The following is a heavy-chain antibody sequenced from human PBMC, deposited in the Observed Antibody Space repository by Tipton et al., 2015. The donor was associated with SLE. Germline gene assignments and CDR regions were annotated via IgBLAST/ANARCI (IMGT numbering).Heavy chain of an antibody. CDR2: ISEDGKNK. CDR3: ARDRNNDPPTAVYYYKGMDV. Sequence: SLRLSCAVSGFTFSTYGMHWVRQAPGKGLEWVAVISEDGKNKVYADALKGRFTISRDNSKNTLYLQLNSLRGEDTAVYYCARDRNNDPPTAVYYYKGMDVWGQGTTVTVSS. V-gene: IGHV3-30*03. D-gene: IGHD2-8*01. CDR1: GFTFSTYG. J-gene: IGHJ6*02.